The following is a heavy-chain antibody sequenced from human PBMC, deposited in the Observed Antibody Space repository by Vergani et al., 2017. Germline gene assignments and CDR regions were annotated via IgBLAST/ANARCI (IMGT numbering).Heavy chain of an antibody. J-gene: IGHJ3*01. Sequence: EVDLVESGGGLAQPGGSLRLSCEASGITFWKFGMHWVRQGPGKGLEWVSGISWNSGAVDYADSVRGRFTISRDNAKNSLFLEMNSLRFEDTAVYFCTKGSVYYHDSAGHCYDTYTGFVLWGQGTLVIVSS. D-gene: IGHD2-21*01. CDR3: TKGSVYYHDSAGHCYDTYTGFVL. CDR1: GITFWKFG. V-gene: IGHV3-9*01. CDR2: ISWNSGAV.